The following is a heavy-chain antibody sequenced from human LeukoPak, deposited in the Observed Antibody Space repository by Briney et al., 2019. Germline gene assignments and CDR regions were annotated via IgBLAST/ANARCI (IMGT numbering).Heavy chain of an antibody. CDR1: GFPFNAYW. Sequence: PGGSLRLSCAASGFPFNAYWMTWVRQAPGKGLEWVANIRQDGDTKYYVDSVKGRFTISRDNAMNSLYLQMDSLRAEDTAVYYCAKRGAVAGTLSYYAMDVWGQGTTVTVS. CDR3: AKRGAVAGTLSYYAMDV. V-gene: IGHV3-7*01. J-gene: IGHJ6*02. CDR2: IRQDGDTK. D-gene: IGHD6-19*01.